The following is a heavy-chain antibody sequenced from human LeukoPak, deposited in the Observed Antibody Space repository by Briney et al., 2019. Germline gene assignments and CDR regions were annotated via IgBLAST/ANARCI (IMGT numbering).Heavy chain of an antibody. CDR1: GGSISSSSYY. CDR2: IYYSGST. Sequence: PSETLSLTCTVSGGSISSSSYYWGWIRQPPGTGLEWIGSIYYSGSTYYNPSLKSRVTISVDTSKNQFSLKLSSVTAADTAVYYCARVGYYDSSGYYYPFDYWGQGTLVTVSS. D-gene: IGHD3-22*01. CDR3: ARVGYYDSSGYYYPFDY. J-gene: IGHJ4*02. V-gene: IGHV4-39*07.